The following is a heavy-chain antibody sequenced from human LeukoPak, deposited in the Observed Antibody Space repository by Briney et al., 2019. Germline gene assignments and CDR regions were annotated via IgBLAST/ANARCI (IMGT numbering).Heavy chain of an antibody. CDR1: GLTFSSNW. CDR3: ARSGGDY. Sequence: PGGSLRLSCAASGLTFSSNWMHWVRQAPGKGLAWVSRINSDGSDTRYADSVKGRFTISRDNAKDTLYLQMNSLRAEDTAVYYCARSGGDYWGQGTLVPDSS. CDR2: INSDGSDT. J-gene: IGHJ4*02. V-gene: IGHV3-74*01.